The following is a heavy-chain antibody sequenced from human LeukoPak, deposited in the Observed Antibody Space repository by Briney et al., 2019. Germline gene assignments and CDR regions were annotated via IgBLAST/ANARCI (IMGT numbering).Heavy chain of an antibody. J-gene: IGHJ3*02. CDR2: ISSSSTYT. V-gene: IGHV3-11*05. D-gene: IGHD3-10*01. Sequence: PGGSLRLSCAASGFTFSDYYMTWIRQAPGKGLEWVSYISSSSTYTNYADSVKGRFTISRDNAKNSLYLQMNSLRAEDTAVYYCARAGEFYYYGSGSYLVRGAFDIWGQGTMVTVSS. CDR1: GFTFSDYY. CDR3: ARAGEFYYYGSGSYLVRGAFDI.